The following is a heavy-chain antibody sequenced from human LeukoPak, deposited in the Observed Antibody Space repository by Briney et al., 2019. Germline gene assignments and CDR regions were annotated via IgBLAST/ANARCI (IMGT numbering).Heavy chain of an antibody. CDR1: GVSISSGGYD. CDR2: SYYSGST. J-gene: IGHJ4*02. Sequence: SQTLSLTCTVSGVSISSGGYDWSWLRPHRGKGLEWIGYSYYSGSTYYNPSLNSRVTISVATSKNQFPLKLSSVASADTAVYYCARGYGYNPYWGQGTLVTVSS. CDR3: ARGYGYNPY. V-gene: IGHV4-31*03. D-gene: IGHD5-24*01.